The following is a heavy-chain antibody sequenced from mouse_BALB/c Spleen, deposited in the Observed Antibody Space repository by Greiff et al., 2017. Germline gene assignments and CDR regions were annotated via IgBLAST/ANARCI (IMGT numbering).Heavy chain of an antibody. V-gene: IGHV14-4*02. CDR3: NGSTTVVATDFDY. CDR1: GFNIKDYY. CDR2: IDPENGDT. Sequence: VQLKESGAELVRSGASVKLSCTASGFNIKDYYMHWVKQRPEQGLEWIGWIDPENGDTEYAPKFQGKATMTADTSSNTAYLQLSSLTSEDTAVYYCNGSTTVVATDFDYWGQGTTLTVSS. J-gene: IGHJ2*01. D-gene: IGHD1-1*01.